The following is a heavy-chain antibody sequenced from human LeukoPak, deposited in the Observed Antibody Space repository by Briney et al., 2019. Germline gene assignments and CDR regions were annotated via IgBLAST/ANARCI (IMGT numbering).Heavy chain of an antibody. D-gene: IGHD6-19*01. CDR3: VTPQIAVAGTVTDDY. J-gene: IGHJ4*02. Sequence: GGSLRLSCSASGFTFSSYAMHWVRQAPGKGLEYVSAISSNGGSTYYADSVKGRFTISRDNSKNTLYLQMSSLRAEDTAVYYCVTPQIAVAGTVTDDYWGQGTLVTVSS. V-gene: IGHV3-64D*09. CDR2: ISSNGGST. CDR1: GFTFSSYA.